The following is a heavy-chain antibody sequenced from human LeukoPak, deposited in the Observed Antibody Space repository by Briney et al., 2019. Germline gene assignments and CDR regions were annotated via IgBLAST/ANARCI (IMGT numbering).Heavy chain of an antibody. J-gene: IGHJ3*01. Sequence: PGGSLRLSCAASGFTFSSHWVHWVRQAPGKGLVWVSRIDSDGSNTNYADSVKGRYTISRDNAKNTLSLQMNSLRAEDTAIYYCARGFSGIAFDFWGQGTMVTVSS. CDR1: GFTFSSHW. V-gene: IGHV3-74*01. CDR3: ARGFSGIAFDF. D-gene: IGHD6-25*01. CDR2: IDSDGSNT.